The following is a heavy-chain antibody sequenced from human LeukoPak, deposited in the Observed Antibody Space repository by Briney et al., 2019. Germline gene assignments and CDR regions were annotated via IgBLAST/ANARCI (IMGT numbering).Heavy chain of an antibody. Sequence: GGSLRLSCAPSGFSFSYLDMHWVRQAPGKGLEWVAVISYDGSDKYYADSVKGRFAISRDNSKNTLYLQMNSLRAEDTAVYYCAKGSAVAGICYFDYWGQGTLVTVSS. CDR3: AKGSAVAGICYFDY. V-gene: IGHV3-30*09. D-gene: IGHD6-19*01. CDR2: ISYDGSDK. J-gene: IGHJ4*02. CDR1: GFSFSYLD.